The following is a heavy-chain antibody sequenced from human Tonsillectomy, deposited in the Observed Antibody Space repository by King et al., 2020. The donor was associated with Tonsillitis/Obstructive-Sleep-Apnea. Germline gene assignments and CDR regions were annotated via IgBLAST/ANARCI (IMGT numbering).Heavy chain of an antibody. V-gene: IGHV4-59*01. CDR3: ARLYYDFWSGYQTDAFDI. CDR2: IYYSGST. Sequence: VQLQESGPGLVKPSETLSLTCTVSGGSISSYYWSWIRQPPGKGLEWIGYIYYSGSTNYNPSLKSRVTISVDTSKNQFSLKLSSVTAADTAVYYCARLYYDFWSGYQTDAFDIWGQGTMVTVSS. J-gene: IGHJ3*02. CDR1: GGSISSYY. D-gene: IGHD3-3*01.